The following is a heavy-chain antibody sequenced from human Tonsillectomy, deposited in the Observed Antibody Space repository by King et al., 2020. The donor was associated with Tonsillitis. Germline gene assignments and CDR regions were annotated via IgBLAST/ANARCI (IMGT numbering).Heavy chain of an antibody. J-gene: IGHJ4*01. CDR1: GFIFRHAW. V-gene: IGHV3-15*01. Sequence: VQLVESGGDLVKPGGSLRLSCAASGFIFRHAWMSWVRQAPGRGLEWLGRVKANADGGTIDYGAPAKGRFFITRDDSRDTVYLQMNSLQPGYTAVYYCTPAYTRFGNNGVCQPFDHWGQGTLVTVSS. CDR3: TPAYTRFGNNGVCQPFDH. D-gene: IGHD2-8*01. CDR2: VKANADGGTI.